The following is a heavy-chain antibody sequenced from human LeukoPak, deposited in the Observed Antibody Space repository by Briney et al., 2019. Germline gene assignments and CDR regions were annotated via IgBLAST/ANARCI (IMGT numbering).Heavy chain of an antibody. CDR2: INSDGYSI. CDR1: GFTFSSYW. Sequence: GGSLRLSCAVSGFTFSSYWMHCVRQVPGEGLVWVSRINSDGYSIGYADSVKGRFTISRDNAKNTLLPQVNSLRAEDTAVYYCSRGVVAGGIDVWGQGTTVTVP. V-gene: IGHV3-74*01. CDR3: SRGVVAGGIDV. D-gene: IGHD6-19*01. J-gene: IGHJ6*01.